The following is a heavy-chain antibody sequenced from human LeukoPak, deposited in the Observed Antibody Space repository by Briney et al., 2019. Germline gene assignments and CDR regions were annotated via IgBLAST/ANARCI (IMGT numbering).Heavy chain of an antibody. V-gene: IGHV1-69*01. CDR2: IFPVFGTP. Sequence: SVKVSCKASGGTFISYAISWVRQAPGQGLEWMGGIFPVFGTPTYAQKFQGRVTITADESTRTAHMELSSLRSDDTAVYYCARGPHTSSWYKHAFDIWAQGTMVTVSS. J-gene: IGHJ3*02. CDR1: GGTFISYA. D-gene: IGHD6-13*01. CDR3: ARGPHTSSWYKHAFDI.